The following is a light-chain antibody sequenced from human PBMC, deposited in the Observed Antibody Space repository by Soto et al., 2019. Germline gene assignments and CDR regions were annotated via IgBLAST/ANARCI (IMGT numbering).Light chain of an antibody. CDR3: QQNYGTPGT. CDR2: DAS. J-gene: IGKJ1*01. Sequence: DIQMTQSPSSLSASVGNRVTITCRASQSISTYLNWYQKKPGKAPNLLIYDASRLQSGVPSRFSGSGGGTDFTLSISSVQPEDFATYFCQQNYGTPGTFGQGTKVDIK. V-gene: IGKV1-39*01. CDR1: QSISTY.